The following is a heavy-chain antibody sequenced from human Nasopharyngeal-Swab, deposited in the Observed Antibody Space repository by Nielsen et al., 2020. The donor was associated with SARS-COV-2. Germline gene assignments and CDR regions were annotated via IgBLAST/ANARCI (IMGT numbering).Heavy chain of an antibody. J-gene: IGHJ3*02. Sequence: GGSLRLSFAASGFTFSNSWMHWVRQAPGKGLVWVSRINNDGSSTTDADSVKGRFTISRDNAKNTVYLQMNSLRAEDTALYYCAKVKSGTSYDAFDIWGQGTMVTVSS. CDR3: AKVKSGTSYDAFDI. CDR1: GFTFSNSW. CDR2: INNDGSST. V-gene: IGHV3-74*03. D-gene: IGHD1-26*01.